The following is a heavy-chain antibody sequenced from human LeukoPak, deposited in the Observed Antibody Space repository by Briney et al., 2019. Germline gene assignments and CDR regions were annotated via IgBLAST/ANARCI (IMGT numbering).Heavy chain of an antibody. CDR2: FHYSGST. J-gene: IGHJ4*02. Sequence: SETLSLTCTVSGYSISSAYYWGWIRQPPGKGLEWIGSFHYSGSTYYNPSLKSRVTISVDTSKNQFSLRLTSVTAADTAVYYCARGSHYGDHGYWGQGTLVTVSS. CDR3: ARGSHYGDHGY. D-gene: IGHD4-17*01. CDR1: GYSISSAYY. V-gene: IGHV4-38-2*02.